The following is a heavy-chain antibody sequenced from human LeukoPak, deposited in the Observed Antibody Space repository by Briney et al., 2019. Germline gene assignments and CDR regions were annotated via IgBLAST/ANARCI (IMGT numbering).Heavy chain of an antibody. CDR2: ISRRGSTK. J-gene: IGHJ6*03. Sequence: PGGSLRHSCAASGFTFCDHIMRWSRQAPGERLGWVSSISRRGSTKYSADSVKRPFTISRDKAKNSLFLQMNSLRAEDTAVYYCARVLRYCSGGNCYCGGLGYMDVWGKGTTVTISS. D-gene: IGHD2-15*01. CDR1: GFTFCDHI. V-gene: IGHV3-11*01. CDR3: ARVLRYCSGGNCYCGGLGYMDV.